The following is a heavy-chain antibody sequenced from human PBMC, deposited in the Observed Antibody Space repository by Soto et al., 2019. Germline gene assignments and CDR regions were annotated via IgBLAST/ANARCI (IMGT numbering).Heavy chain of an antibody. CDR3: ARGRDSCGSYNWFDP. CDR1: GYTFTIYD. Sequence: QVQLVQSGAEVKKPGASVKVFCKASGYTFTIYDINWVRQATGQGLVWMGWMNPNSGNKGHVQKFQGIVTMTMNTSTSTAYMELSSLRSENTAVYYSARGRDSCGSYNWFDPWVQGTLDVVSS. V-gene: IGHV1-8*01. D-gene: IGHD3-22*01. J-gene: IGHJ5*02. CDR2: MNPNSGNK.